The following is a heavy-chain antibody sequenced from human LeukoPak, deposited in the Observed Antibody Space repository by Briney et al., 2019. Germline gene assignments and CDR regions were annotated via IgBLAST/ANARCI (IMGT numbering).Heavy chain of an antibody. D-gene: IGHD2-2*01. V-gene: IGHV5-51*01. CDR3: ARRGYCSSTSCYYFDY. CDR1: GYSFTSYW. J-gene: IGHJ4*02. CDR2: IYPGDSDT. Sequence: GESLKISCKGSGYSFTSYWIGWVRQMPGKGLEWMGIIYPGDSDTRYSPSFQGQVTISADKSISTAYLQWSSLKASDTAMYYCARRGYCSSTSCYYFDYWGQGTLVTVSS.